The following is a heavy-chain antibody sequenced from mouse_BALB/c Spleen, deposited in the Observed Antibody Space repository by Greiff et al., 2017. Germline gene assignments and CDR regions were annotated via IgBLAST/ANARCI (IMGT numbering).Heavy chain of an antibody. CDR3: ARRGWARDYAMDY. Sequence: EVQLVESGPGLVKPSQSLSLTCTVTGYSITSDYAWNWIRQFPGNKLEWMGYISYSGSTSYNPSLKSRISITRDTSKNQFFLQLNSVTTEDTATYYCARRGWARDYAMDYWGQGTSVTVSS. J-gene: IGHJ4*01. V-gene: IGHV3-2*02. CDR2: ISYSGST. CDR1: GYSITSDYA.